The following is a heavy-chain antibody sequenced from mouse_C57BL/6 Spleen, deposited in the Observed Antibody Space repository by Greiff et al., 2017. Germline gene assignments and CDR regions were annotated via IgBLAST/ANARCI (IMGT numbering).Heavy chain of an antibody. D-gene: IGHD1-1*01. V-gene: IGHV1-81*01. J-gene: IGHJ3*01. Sequence: QVQLQQSGAELARPGASVKLSCKASGYTFTSYGISWVKQRTGQGLEWIGEIYPRSGNTYYNEKFKGKATLTADKSSSTAYMELRSLTSEDSAVYLCARDYGSLTWFAYWGQGTLVTVSA. CDR2: IYPRSGNT. CDR1: GYTFTSYG. CDR3: ARDYGSLTWFAY.